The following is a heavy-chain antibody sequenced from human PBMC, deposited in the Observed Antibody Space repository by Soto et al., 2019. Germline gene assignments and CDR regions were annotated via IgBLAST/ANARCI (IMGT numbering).Heavy chain of an antibody. CDR3: ARNPGIAGATTMVYYYGMDV. D-gene: IGHD1-26*01. Sequence: GASVKVSCKASGYTFTSYAMHWVRQAPGQRLEWMGWINAGNGNTKYSQKFQGRVTITADESTSTAYMELSSLRSEDTAVYYCARNPGIAGATTMVYYYGMDVWGQGTTVTVSS. V-gene: IGHV1-3*01. CDR1: GYTFTSYA. J-gene: IGHJ6*02. CDR2: INAGNGNT.